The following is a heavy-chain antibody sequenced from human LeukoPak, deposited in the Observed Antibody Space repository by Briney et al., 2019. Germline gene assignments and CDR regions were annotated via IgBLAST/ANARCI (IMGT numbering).Heavy chain of an antibody. CDR2: ICGSGGST. J-gene: IGHJ4*02. D-gene: IGHD2-2*01. Sequence: GGSLRLSCAASGFTFSSYAMSWVRQAPGKGLEWVSAICGSGGSTYYADSVKGRFTISRDNSKNTLYLQMNSLRAEDTAVYYCARVMGRYCSSTSCYVDYWGQGTLVTVSS. CDR3: ARVMGRYCSSTSCYVDY. CDR1: GFTFSSYA. V-gene: IGHV3-23*01.